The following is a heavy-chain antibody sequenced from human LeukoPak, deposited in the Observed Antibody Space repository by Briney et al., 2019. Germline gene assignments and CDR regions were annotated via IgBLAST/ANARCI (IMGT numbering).Heavy chain of an antibody. V-gene: IGHV1-69*04. J-gene: IGHJ3*02. D-gene: IGHD1-26*01. CDR3: ARDQEVGAIYDSFDI. CDR1: GYTFTSYG. CDR2: SIPILGLP. Sequence: GASVKVSCKASGYTFTSYGISWVRQAPGQGLEWIGRSIPILGLPDYAQKFRGRVTITADKATATAYMELSSLRSDDTAIYYCARDQEVGAIYDSFDIWGQGTMVTVSS.